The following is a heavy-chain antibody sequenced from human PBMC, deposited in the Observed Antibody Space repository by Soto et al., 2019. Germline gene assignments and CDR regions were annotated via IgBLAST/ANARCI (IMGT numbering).Heavy chain of an antibody. Sequence: QLQLQESGPGLVKPSETLSLTCTVSGGSISSSSYYWGWIRQPPGKGLEWIGSIYYSGSTYYNPSLKSRVTISVDTSKNQFSLKLSSVTAADTAVYYCGETGSSIAAAGTIVGWYFDLWGRGTLVTVSS. V-gene: IGHV4-39*01. CDR3: GETGSSIAAAGTIVGWYFDL. J-gene: IGHJ2*01. D-gene: IGHD6-13*01. CDR2: IYYSGST. CDR1: GGSISSSSYY.